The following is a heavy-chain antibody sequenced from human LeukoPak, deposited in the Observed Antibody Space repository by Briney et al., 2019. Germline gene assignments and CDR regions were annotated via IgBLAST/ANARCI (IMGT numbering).Heavy chain of an antibody. CDR3: AREVVVPAAATYYFDY. CDR1: GYTFTGYY. Sequence: GASVKVSCKASGYTFTGYYMHWVRQAPGQGLEWMGWINPNRGGTNYAQKFQGRVTMTRDTSISTAYMELSRLRSDDTAVYYCAREVVVPAAATYYFDYWGQGTLVTVSS. CDR2: INPNRGGT. V-gene: IGHV1-2*02. J-gene: IGHJ4*02. D-gene: IGHD2-2*01.